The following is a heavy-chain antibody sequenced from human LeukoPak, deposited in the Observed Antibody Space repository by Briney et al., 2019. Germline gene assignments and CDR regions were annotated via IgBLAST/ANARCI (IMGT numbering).Heavy chain of an antibody. CDR2: MSPDGSDK. CDR1: GFTFSNSW. J-gene: IGHJ4*02. CDR3: ARDGGQTETLDY. V-gene: IGHV3-7*04. Sequence: PWGSLFLSCAASGFTFSNSWMSWVRQGPGKGLDWVANMSPDGSDKRYVDSVKGRFTISRDNAKNSLFLQMNSLTAEDTAVYYCARDGGQTETLDYWGQGTLVIVSS. D-gene: IGHD3-3*01.